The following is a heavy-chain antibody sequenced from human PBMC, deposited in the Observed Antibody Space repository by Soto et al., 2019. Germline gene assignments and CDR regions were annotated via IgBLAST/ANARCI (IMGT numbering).Heavy chain of an antibody. Sequence: ASVKVSCKVSGYTLTELSMHWVRQAPGKGLEWMGGLDSEDGETIYAQKFQGRVTMTEDTSTDTAYMELSSLRSEDTAVYYCATDRVPAVLNAFDIWGQGTMVTVSS. V-gene: IGHV1-24*01. CDR1: GYTLTELS. CDR3: ATDRVPAVLNAFDI. CDR2: LDSEDGET. D-gene: IGHD2-2*01. J-gene: IGHJ3*02.